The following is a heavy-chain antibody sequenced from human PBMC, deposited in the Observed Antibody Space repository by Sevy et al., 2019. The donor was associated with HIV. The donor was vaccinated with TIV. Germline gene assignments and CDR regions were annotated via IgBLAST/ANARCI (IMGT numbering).Heavy chain of an antibody. CDR3: ARDRSVVVPAAIVWFDP. Sequence: GGSLRLSCAASGFTFSSYWMSWVRQAPGKGLEWVANIKQDGSEKYYVDSGKGRFTISRDNAKNSLYLQMNSLRAEDTAVYYCARDRSVVVPAAIVWFDPWGQGTLVTVSS. J-gene: IGHJ5*02. CDR2: IKQDGSEK. CDR1: GFTFSSYW. V-gene: IGHV3-7*01. D-gene: IGHD2-2*01.